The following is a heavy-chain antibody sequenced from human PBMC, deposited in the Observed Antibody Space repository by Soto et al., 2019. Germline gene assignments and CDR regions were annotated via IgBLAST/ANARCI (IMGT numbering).Heavy chain of an antibody. D-gene: IGHD6-13*01. CDR1: GFTFSSYA. CDR2: ISGSSGST. J-gene: IGHJ6*02. Sequence: GGSLRLSCAASGFTFSSYAMSWVRQAPGKGLEWVSAISGSSGSTYYADSVKGRFTISRDNSKNTLYLQMNSLRAEDTAVYYCAKLYHRKVRSSWDVDYGMDGWGQGTTVTVSS. V-gene: IGHV3-23*01. CDR3: AKLYHRKVRSSWDVDYGMDG.